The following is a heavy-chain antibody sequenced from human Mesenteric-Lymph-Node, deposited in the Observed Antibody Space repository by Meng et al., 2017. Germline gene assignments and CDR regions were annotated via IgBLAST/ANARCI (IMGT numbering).Heavy chain of an antibody. V-gene: IGHV7-4-1*04. CDR1: GYTLTTYA. J-gene: IGHJ5*02. CDR3: VRGDWFDP. Sequence: QVQLVQSWSELKKPWASVKVSCKASGYTLTTYAMNWVRQAPGQGLEWMGWINTNTGNPTYAQGFTGRFVFSLDTSVNMAYLQITSLKAEDTAVYYCVRGDWFDPWGQGTLVTVSS. CDR2: INTNTGNP.